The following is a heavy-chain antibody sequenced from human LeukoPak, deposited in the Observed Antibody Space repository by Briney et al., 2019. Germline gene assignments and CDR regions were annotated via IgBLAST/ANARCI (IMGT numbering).Heavy chain of an antibody. J-gene: IGHJ6*02. D-gene: IGHD5-18*01. V-gene: IGHV1-18*01. Sequence: GASVKVSCKASGYTFTSYGISWVRQAPGQGLEWMGWISAYNGSINYAQKFQGRVTMTTDTSTSTAYMELRSLRSDDTAVYYCARESRGYRYGYFYYYDMDVWGQGTTVTVSS. CDR1: GYTFTSYG. CDR3: ARESRGYRYGYFYYYDMDV. CDR2: ISAYNGSI.